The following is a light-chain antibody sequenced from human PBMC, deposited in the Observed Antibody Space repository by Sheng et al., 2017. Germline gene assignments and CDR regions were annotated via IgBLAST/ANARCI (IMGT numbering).Light chain of an antibody. CDR3: QQNYRVPPT. CDR1: ENIYSY. J-gene: IGKJ4*01. Sequence: DIQMTQSPSSLSASIGDRITITCRPSENIYSYLNWYQQKPGKAPKLLIYSASSLQSGVPSRFRGSESGTEFTLTISSLQAEDFATYYCQQNYRVPPTFGGGTEGGDQT. CDR2: SAS. V-gene: IGKV1-39*01.